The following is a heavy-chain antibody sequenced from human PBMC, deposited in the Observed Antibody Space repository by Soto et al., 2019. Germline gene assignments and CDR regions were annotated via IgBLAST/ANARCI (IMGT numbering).Heavy chain of an antibody. Sequence: EVQLVESGGGLVQPGGSLRLSCAASGFTFSTDWMSWVRQAPGKWLEWVATISSDGSAKYYVDSVKGRFTISRDNARNSLYRQMNSLRAEDTAVYYCAGEHWYRFDPWGQGTLVTVSS. J-gene: IGHJ5*02. CDR2: ISSDGSAK. CDR3: AGEHWYRFDP. D-gene: IGHD2-8*02. V-gene: IGHV3-7*01. CDR1: GFTFSTDW.